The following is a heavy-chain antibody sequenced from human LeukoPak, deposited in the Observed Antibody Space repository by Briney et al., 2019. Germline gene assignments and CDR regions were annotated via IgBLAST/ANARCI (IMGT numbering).Heavy chain of an antibody. Sequence: PGGSLRLSCAASGFTFSSYAMHWVRQAPGKGLEYVSAISSNGGSTHYANSVKGRFTISRDNSKNTLYLQMGSLRAEDMAVYYCARSIAVAGTLSFDYWGQGTLVTVSS. CDR2: ISSNGGST. J-gene: IGHJ4*02. D-gene: IGHD6-19*01. CDR1: GFTFSSYA. CDR3: ARSIAVAGTLSFDY. V-gene: IGHV3-64*01.